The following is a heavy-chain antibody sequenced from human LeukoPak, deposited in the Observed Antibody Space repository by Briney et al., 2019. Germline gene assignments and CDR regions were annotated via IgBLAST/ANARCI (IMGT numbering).Heavy chain of an antibody. CDR1: GFTFSSYA. Sequence: GGSLRLSCAASGFTFSSYAMHWVRQAPGKGLEYVSAISSNGGSTYYANSVKGRFTISRDNSKNTLYLQMGSLRAEDMAVYYCARELNLVRAVSYNWFDPWGQGTLVTVSS. V-gene: IGHV3-64*01. CDR2: ISSNGGST. CDR3: ARELNLVRAVSYNWFDP. J-gene: IGHJ5*02. D-gene: IGHD3-10*01.